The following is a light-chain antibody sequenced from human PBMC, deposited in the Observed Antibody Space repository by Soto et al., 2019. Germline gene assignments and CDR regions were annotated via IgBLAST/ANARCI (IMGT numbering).Light chain of an antibody. CDR3: QHYWT. J-gene: IGKJ1*01. CDR1: QSVSSN. Sequence: EIVMTQSPATLSVSPGERAILSCRASQSVSSNLAWYQQKPGQAPRLLIYGASTRATGIPARFSGSGSGTEFTLTISSLQSEDFAVYYCQHYWTFGQGTNVEIK. V-gene: IGKV3-15*01. CDR2: GAS.